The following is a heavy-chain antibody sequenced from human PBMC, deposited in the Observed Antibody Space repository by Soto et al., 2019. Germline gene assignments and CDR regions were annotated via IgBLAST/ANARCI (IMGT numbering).Heavy chain of an antibody. CDR1: GFTFTSSA. CDR3: AADRGRVNWFDP. V-gene: IGHV1-58*02. D-gene: IGHD1-26*01. CDR2: IVVGSGNT. J-gene: IGHJ5*02. Sequence: APVKVSCKASGFTFTSSAMQWVRQARGQRLEWIGWIVVGSGNTNYAQKFQERVTITRDMSTSTAYMELSSLRSEDTAVYYCAADRGRVNWFDPWGQGTLVTVSS.